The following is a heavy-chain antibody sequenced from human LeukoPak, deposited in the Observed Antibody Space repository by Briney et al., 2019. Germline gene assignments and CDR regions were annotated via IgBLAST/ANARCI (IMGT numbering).Heavy chain of an antibody. D-gene: IGHD4-17*01. CDR1: GFTFSSYA. J-gene: IGHJ4*02. V-gene: IGHV3-23*01. CDR3: AMGHDYGDSFDY. Sequence: GGSLRLSCAASGFTFSSYAMSWVRQAPGKGLEWVSAISGSGGSTYYADSVKGRFTISRDNSKNTLYLQMNSLRAEDTAVYYCAMGHDYGDSFDYWGQGTLVTVSS. CDR2: ISGSGGST.